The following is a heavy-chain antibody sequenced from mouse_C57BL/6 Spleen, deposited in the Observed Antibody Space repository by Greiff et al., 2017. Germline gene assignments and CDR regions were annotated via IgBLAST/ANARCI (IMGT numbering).Heavy chain of an antibody. Sequence: VKLLESGAELVKPGASVKISCKASGYAFSSYWMNWVKQRPGKGLEWIGQIYPGDGDTNYNGKFKGKATLTADKSSSTAYMQLSSLTSEDSAVYFCARPTVVGYFDVWGTGTTVTVSS. D-gene: IGHD1-1*01. CDR3: ARPTVVGYFDV. CDR1: GYAFSSYW. CDR2: IYPGDGDT. J-gene: IGHJ1*03. V-gene: IGHV1-80*01.